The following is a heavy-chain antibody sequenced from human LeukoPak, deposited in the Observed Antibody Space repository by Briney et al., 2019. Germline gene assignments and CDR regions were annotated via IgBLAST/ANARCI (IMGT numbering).Heavy chain of an antibody. CDR1: GLTFSSYA. CDR3: AKDYFSSGSYYNANPYYFDY. D-gene: IGHD3-10*01. Sequence: GGSLRLSCAASGLTFSSYARSWVRQAPGKGLEWVSGISGSGGSTYNADSVKGRFTISRDNSENTLHLQMNTLRAEDTAVYYCAKDYFSSGSYYNANPYYFDYWGQGTLVTVSS. J-gene: IGHJ4*02. V-gene: IGHV3-23*01. CDR2: ISGSGGST.